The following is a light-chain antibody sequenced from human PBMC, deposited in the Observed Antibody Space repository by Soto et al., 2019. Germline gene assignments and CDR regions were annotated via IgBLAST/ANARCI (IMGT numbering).Light chain of an antibody. CDR3: QQYNNWTQT. CDR2: GAS. J-gene: IGKJ1*01. Sequence: IVLTQSPGTLSLSPGESATLSCRASQSVSSNLAWYQQKPGQAPRLLIYGASTRATGIPARFSGSGSGTEFTLTISSLQSEDFAVYYCQQYNNWTQTFGQGTKVDIK. CDR1: QSVSSN. V-gene: IGKV3-15*01.